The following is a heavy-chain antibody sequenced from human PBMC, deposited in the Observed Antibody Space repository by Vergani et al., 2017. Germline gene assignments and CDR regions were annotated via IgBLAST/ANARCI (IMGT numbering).Heavy chain of an antibody. CDR1: GYIFTTYW. V-gene: IGHV5-51*01. Sequence: EVQLVQSEAEVRKPVESLKISCKGSGYIFTTYWIAWVRQMPGRGLEWMGIIYPDDSDTRYSPSFQGQVTISVDKSISAAYLQWSSLKASDTAIYYCTRAYTGYDPFDYWGQGTLVTVSS. CDR3: TRAYTGYDPFDY. J-gene: IGHJ4*02. CDR2: IYPDDSDT. D-gene: IGHD5-12*01.